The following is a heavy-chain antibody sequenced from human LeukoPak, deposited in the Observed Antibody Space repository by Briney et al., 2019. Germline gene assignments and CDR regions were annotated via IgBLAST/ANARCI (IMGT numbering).Heavy chain of an antibody. J-gene: IGHJ4*02. CDR3: ARSGYCSSTSCFPFDY. CDR2: VYYTGST. D-gene: IGHD2-2*01. Sequence: PSETLSLTCTVSGDSISSYYWSWIRQPPGKGLEWIGYVYYTGSTNHNPSLKSRVTISVDTSKNQFSLKLSSVTAADTAVYYCARSGYCSSTSCFPFDYWGQGTLVTVSS. V-gene: IGHV4-59*12. CDR1: GDSISSYY.